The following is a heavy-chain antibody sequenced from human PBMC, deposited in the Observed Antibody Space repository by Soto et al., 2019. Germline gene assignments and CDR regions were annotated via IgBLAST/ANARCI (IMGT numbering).Heavy chain of an antibody. CDR3: ARHTPAISISDH. CDR1: GGSIFSTSW. J-gene: IGHJ4*02. V-gene: IGHV4-4*02. Sequence: PSETLSLTCAVSGGSIFSTSWWSWVRQSPGKGLEWIGGIHHDGSTYYNPSLKSRVTISVDTSKNQFSLKLSSVTAADTAVYYCARHTPAISISDHWGQGTLVTVSS. D-gene: IGHD2-15*01. CDR2: IHHDGST.